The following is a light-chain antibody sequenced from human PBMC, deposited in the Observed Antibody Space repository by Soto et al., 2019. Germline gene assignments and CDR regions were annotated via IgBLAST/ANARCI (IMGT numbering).Light chain of an antibody. CDR2: GAS. CDR1: QSVSSSY. J-gene: IGKJ3*01. Sequence: EIVLTQSPGTLSLSPGERATLSCRASQSVSSSYLAWYQQKPGQAPRLLIYGASTRATGSPDMFSGGGSGTDFTITICRLEPEDVAVYYCQQYGNSPFTFGPGTKVDIK. V-gene: IGKV3-20*01. CDR3: QQYGNSPFT.